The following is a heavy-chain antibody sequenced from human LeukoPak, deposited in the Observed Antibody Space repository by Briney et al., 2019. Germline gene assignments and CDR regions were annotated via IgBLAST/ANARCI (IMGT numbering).Heavy chain of an antibody. CDR1: GGSISSYY. J-gene: IGHJ5*02. Sequence: SETLSLTCTVSGGSISSYYWSWIRQPPGKGLEWIGYIYYSGSTNYNPSLKSRVPISVDTSKNQFSLKLSSVTAADTAVYYCARSEGGGFSWGQGTLVTVSS. CDR2: IYYSGST. V-gene: IGHV4-59*01. CDR3: ARSEGGGFS.